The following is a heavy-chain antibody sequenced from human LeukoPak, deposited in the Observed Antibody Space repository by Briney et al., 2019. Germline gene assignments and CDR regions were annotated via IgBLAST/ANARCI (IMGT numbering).Heavy chain of an antibody. CDR2: IYYSGST. CDR1: GGSISSYY. J-gene: IGHJ3*02. CDR3: ARGYSYGFDAFDI. Sequence: SETLSLTCTVSGGSISSYYWSWIRQPPGKGLEWIGYIYYSGSTNYNPSLKSRVTISVDKSKNQFSLKLSSVTAADTAVYYCARGYSYGFDAFDIWGQGTMVTVSS. D-gene: IGHD5-18*01. V-gene: IGHV4-59*12.